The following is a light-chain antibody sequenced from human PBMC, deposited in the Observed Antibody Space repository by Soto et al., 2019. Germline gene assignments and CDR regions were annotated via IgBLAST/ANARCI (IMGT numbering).Light chain of an antibody. J-gene: IGKJ1*01. V-gene: IGKV1-5*03. CDR2: KAS. CDR3: QYWDNYSWT. CDR1: QSITDW. Sequence: DIQMTQSPSTLSASVGDRVTITCRASQSITDWLAWYQQKPGKAPKFLIYKASTLEGGVPSRFSGSGSGTDFTLTSSIVQPDDFATYYCQYWDNYSWTFGQGTKVEIK.